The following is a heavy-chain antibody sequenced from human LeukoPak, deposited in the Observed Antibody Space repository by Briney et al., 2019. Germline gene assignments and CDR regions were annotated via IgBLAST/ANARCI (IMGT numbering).Heavy chain of an antibody. V-gene: IGHV3-21*01. CDR2: ISTSSGYT. J-gene: IGHJ4*02. D-gene: IGHD3-10*01. Sequence: GGSLRLSCAASGFTFSIYTMNWVRQAPGKGLEWVSSISTSSGYTYYADSVKGRFTISRDNAKNSLSLQMNSLRAEDTAVYYCARDRDYYDSRSSFSYWGQGTLVTVSS. CDR1: GFTFSIYT. CDR3: ARDRDYYDSRSSFSY.